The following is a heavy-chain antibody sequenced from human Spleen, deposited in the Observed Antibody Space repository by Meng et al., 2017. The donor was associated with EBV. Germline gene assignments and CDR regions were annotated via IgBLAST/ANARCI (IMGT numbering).Heavy chain of an antibody. CDR3: ASESGRGFTPDY. CDR2: LIPMSDAP. J-gene: IGHJ4*02. Sequence: QVQLVQSGAEVKKXXXXXKXSCKTSGGTFRSDAISWVRQAPGQGLEWMGGLIPMSDAPHYAQKFQGRVTITADESTSTHYMDLSGLRSEDTAVYYCASESGRGFTPDYWGQGTLVTVSS. V-gene: IGHV1-69*01. CDR1: GGTFRSDA. D-gene: IGHD3-10*01.